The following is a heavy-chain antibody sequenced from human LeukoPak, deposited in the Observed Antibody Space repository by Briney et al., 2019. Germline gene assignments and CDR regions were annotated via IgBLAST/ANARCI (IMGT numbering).Heavy chain of an antibody. CDR1: GGSFSGYY. Sequence: QTSETLSLTCAVYGGSFSGYYWSWIRQPPGKGLEWIGEINHSGSTNYNPSLKSRVTISIDTSKNQFSLKLRSVTATDTAVYYCARVRRSRLAELDYWGQGTLVTVSS. J-gene: IGHJ4*02. CDR2: INHSGST. CDR3: ARVRRSRLAELDY. D-gene: IGHD3-16*01. V-gene: IGHV4-34*01.